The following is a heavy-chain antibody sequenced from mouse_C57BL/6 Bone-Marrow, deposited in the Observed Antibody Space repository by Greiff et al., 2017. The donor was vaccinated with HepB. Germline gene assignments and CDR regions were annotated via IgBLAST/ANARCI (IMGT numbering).Heavy chain of an antibody. CDR1: GFSLTSYG. CDR2: IWSGGST. D-gene: IGHD1-1*01. V-gene: IGHV2-2*01. CDR3: AREYYYGSSYAFDY. J-gene: IGHJ2*01. Sequence: VQGVESGPGLVQPSQSLSITCTVSGFSLTSYGVHWVRQSPGKGLEWLGVIWSGGSTDYNAAFISRLSISKDNSKSQVFFKMNSLQADDTAIYYCAREYYYGSSYAFDYWGQGTTLTVSS.